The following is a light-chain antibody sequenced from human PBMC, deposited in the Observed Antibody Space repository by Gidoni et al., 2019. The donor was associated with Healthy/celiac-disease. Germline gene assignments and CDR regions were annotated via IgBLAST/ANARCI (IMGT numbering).Light chain of an antibody. CDR2: EVS. V-gene: IGLV2-8*01. CDR3: SSYAGSWV. CDR1: SSDVRGYNC. Sequence: QSALTQPPSASGSPGQSVTISCTGTSSDVRGYNCVSWYQQHPGKAPKHIIYEVSTRPPGVSDRSSGCKTGNTASLTVSGLQAEEEADYYCSSYAGSWVFGGGTKLTVL. J-gene: IGLJ3*02.